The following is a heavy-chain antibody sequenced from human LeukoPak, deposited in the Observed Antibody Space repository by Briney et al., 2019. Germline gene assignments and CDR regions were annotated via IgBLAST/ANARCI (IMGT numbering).Heavy chain of an antibody. V-gene: IGHV4-34*01. J-gene: IGHJ4*02. CDR3: ARSLWGSTGMNY. CDR2: INHSGST. D-gene: IGHD1-1*01. CDR1: GGSFSGYY. Sequence: SETLSLTCADYGGSFSGYYWSWIRQPPGKGLEWIGEINHSGSTNYNPSLKSRVTISVDTSKNQFSLKLSSVTAADTAVYYCARSLWGSTGMNYWGQGTLVTVSS.